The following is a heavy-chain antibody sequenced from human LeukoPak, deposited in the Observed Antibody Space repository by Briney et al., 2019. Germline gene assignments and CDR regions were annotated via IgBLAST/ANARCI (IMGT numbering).Heavy chain of an antibody. CDR1: GFTFSSYG. Sequence: PGRSLRLSCAASGFTFSSYGMHWVRQAPGKGLEWVAVIWYDGSNKYYADSVKGRFTISRDNSKNTLYLQMNSLRAEDTAVYYCAKSNYYYDSSGYYVYYFDYWGQGTLVTVSS. CDR3: AKSNYYYDSSGYYVYYFDY. V-gene: IGHV3-33*06. J-gene: IGHJ4*02. CDR2: IWYDGSNK. D-gene: IGHD3-22*01.